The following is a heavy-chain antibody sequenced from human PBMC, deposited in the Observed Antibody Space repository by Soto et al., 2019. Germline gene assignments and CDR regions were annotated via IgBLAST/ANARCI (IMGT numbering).Heavy chain of an antibody. D-gene: IGHD6-19*01. J-gene: IGHJ4*02. CDR1: GFTFSSYW. V-gene: IGHV3-7*01. CDR3: AREPKAVAFSFDY. Sequence: PGGSLRLSCAASGFTFSSYWMSWVRQAPGKGLEWVANIKQDGSEKYYVDSVKGRFTISRDNAKNSLYLQMNSLRAEDTAVYYCAREPKAVAFSFDYWGQGTLVTVSS. CDR2: IKQDGSEK.